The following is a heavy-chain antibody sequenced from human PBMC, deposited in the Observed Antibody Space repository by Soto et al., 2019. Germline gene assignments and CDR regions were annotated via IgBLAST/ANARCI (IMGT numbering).Heavy chain of an antibody. CDR1: GFTFSSYA. J-gene: IGHJ4*02. Sequence: EVPLLESGGGLVQPGGSLRLSCAASGFTFSSYAMSWVRQAPGKGLEWVSAISGSGGSTYYADSVKGRFTISRDNSKNTLYLQMNSLRAEDTAVYYCAKDLTAMVTWGVGGVYDYWGQGTLVTVSS. D-gene: IGHD5-18*01. CDR3: AKDLTAMVTWGVGGVYDY. CDR2: ISGSGGST. V-gene: IGHV3-23*01.